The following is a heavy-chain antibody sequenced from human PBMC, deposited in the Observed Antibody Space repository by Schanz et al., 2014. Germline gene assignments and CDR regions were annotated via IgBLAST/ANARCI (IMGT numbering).Heavy chain of an antibody. J-gene: IGHJ4*02. CDR3: AKDPSHGDYDYYFDY. CDR1: GFTFRDYY. Sequence: EVQLLDSGGGLVQPGGSLRLSCAASGFTFRDYYMSWIRQAPGKGLEWVSAISGSGGSTYYADSVKGRFTISRDNSKNTLYLQMNSLRAEDTAVYYCAKDPSHGDYDYYFDYWGQGTLVTVSS. CDR2: ISGSGGST. D-gene: IGHD3-22*01. V-gene: IGHV3-23*01.